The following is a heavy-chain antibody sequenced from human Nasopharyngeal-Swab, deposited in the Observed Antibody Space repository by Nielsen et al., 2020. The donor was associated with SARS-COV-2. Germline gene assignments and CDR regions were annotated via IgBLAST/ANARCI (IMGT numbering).Heavy chain of an antibody. CDR2: ISYDGSNK. V-gene: IGHV3-30*18. J-gene: IGHJ4*02. Sequence: GGSLRLSCAASGFTFSSYGMHWVRQAPGKGLEWVAVISYDGSNKYYADYVKGRFTISRDNSKNTLYLQMNSLRAEDTAVYYCAKGGWIAVAGPRDWGQGTLVTVSS. CDR3: AKGGWIAVAGPRD. D-gene: IGHD6-19*01. CDR1: GFTFSSYG.